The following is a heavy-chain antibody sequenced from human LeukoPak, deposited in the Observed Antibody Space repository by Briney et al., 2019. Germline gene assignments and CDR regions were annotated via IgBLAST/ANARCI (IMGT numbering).Heavy chain of an antibody. D-gene: IGHD6-19*01. CDR2: IIGRGRDT. V-gene: IGHV3-23*01. Sequence: GGSLRLSCAASGFTFSSYAMNWVRHAPGKRLEWVSSIIGRGRDTYYADSVKGRITISRDNSKNTVYLQMNSLKTEDTAVYYCSRYRPESGYNSGGNYKYNYYYMDVWGKGTTVTVSS. CDR3: SRYRPESGYNSGGNYKYNYYYMDV. CDR1: GFTFSSYA. J-gene: IGHJ6*03.